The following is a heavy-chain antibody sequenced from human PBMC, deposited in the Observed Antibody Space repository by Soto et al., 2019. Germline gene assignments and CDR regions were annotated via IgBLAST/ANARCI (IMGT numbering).Heavy chain of an antibody. CDR1: GYSVTSYG. V-gene: IGHV1-8*02. CDR2: MNPNSGNT. J-gene: IGHJ6*02. D-gene: IGHD2-2*01. Sequence: ASVRVSCKASGYSVTSYGISWVRQAPGQGLEWMGWMNPNSGNTGYAQKFQGRVTMTRNTSISTAYMELSSLRSEDTAVYYCARGLEPAAILHYYYYYGMYVCGQGTTVTVSS. CDR3: ARGLEPAAILHYYYYYGMYV.